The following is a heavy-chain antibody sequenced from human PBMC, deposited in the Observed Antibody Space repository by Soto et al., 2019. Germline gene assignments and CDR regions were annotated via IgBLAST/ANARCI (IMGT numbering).Heavy chain of an antibody. V-gene: IGHV3-30*04. CDR1: GFIFSTYA. CDR2: ISYDGSEK. Sequence: GGSLRLSCAASGFIFSTYAVHWVRQAPDKGLEWVAIISYDGSEKYYADSVKGRFTISRDNSKNTLYLQMNSLRPEDTAVYYCARLEDYWGRGTLVTVSS. J-gene: IGHJ4*02. CDR3: ARLEDY.